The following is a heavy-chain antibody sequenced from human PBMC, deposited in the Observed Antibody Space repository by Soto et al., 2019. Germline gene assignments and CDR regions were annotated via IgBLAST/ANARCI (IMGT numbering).Heavy chain of an antibody. J-gene: IGHJ4*02. CDR1: GGASSSYY. Sequence: SETLSRTGTVSGGASSSYYWSWIRQPAGKGLEWLGRIYTSGSTNYNPSLKSRVTMSVDTSKNQFSLKLSSVTAADTAVYYCARACSSNSCYDVFDYWGQGPLVTVSS. CDR3: ARACSSNSCYDVFDY. V-gene: IGHV4-4*07. CDR2: IYTSGST. D-gene: IGHD2-2*01.